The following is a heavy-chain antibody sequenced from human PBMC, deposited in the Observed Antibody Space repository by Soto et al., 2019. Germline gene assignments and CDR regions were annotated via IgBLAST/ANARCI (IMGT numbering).Heavy chain of an antibody. V-gene: IGHV3-23*01. CDR2: LSASGATT. CDR1: GFTFSSHA. J-gene: IGHJ6*02. Sequence: EVKLLESGGTLEQPGGSLTLSCAASGFTFSSHAMSWVRQAPGKGLEWVSALSASGATTYYADSVKGRFTVSRDNSKSTLYLQMNSLRAEDTAVYYCAKPPPAASKTYYYYYGLDAWGQGTAVTVS. D-gene: IGHD6-25*01. CDR3: AKPPPAASKTYYYYYGLDA.